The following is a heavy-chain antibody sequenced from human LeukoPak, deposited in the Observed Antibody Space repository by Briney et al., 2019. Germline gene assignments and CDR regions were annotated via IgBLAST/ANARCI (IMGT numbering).Heavy chain of an antibody. CDR2: ISGSSSYI. CDR3: ARDLLGWELHYFDY. D-gene: IGHD1-26*01. V-gene: IGHV3-21*01. Sequence: GGSLRLSCAASGFTFSTYNMNWVRQAPGKGLEWDSSISGSSSYIYYADSVKGRFSISRDNAKNSLYLQMNSLRAEDTAVYYCARDLLGWELHYFDYWGQGTLVTVSS. CDR1: GFTFSTYN. J-gene: IGHJ4*02.